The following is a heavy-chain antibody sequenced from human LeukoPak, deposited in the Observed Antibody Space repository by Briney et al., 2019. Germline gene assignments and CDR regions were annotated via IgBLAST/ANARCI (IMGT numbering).Heavy chain of an antibody. V-gene: IGHV4-34*01. Sequence: SETLSLTCAVYGGSFTDYHWSWVRQPPGKRLEWIGQISHIGTTKYNPSLNSRVTMSVDTSKKQFSPMLTSVTAADTAIYYCARVNPGYADPLDYWGQGILVSASS. J-gene: IGHJ4*02. CDR2: ISHIGTT. CDR3: ARVNPGYADPLDY. CDR1: GGSFTDYH. D-gene: IGHD4-17*01.